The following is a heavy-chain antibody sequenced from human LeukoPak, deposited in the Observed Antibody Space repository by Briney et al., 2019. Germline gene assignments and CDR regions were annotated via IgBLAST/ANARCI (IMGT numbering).Heavy chain of an antibody. J-gene: IGHJ1*01. D-gene: IGHD3-22*01. Sequence: GGSLRLSCAASGFTLSSYWMHWVRQAPGKGLVWVSRIKSDGRTNHADSVKGRFTITRDNAKNTVSLQMNSLRAEDTGVYYCARAPSEIGGYYPEYFRHWGQGTLVIVSS. CDR3: ARAPSEIGGYYPEYFRH. CDR1: GFTLSSYW. CDR2: IKSDGRT. V-gene: IGHV3-74*01.